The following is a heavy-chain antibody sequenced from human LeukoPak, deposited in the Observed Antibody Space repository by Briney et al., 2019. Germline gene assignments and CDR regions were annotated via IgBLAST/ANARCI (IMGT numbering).Heavy chain of an antibody. J-gene: IGHJ1*01. Sequence: PGGSLRLSCAASGFTFSSYAMSWVRQAPGKGLEWVSAISGGGGSKYYADSVKGRFSISRDSSKNTLYLQMNSLRAEDTAVYHCAKDHPMGPFSRHWGQGTLVTVSS. CDR3: AKDHPMGPFSRH. CDR1: GFTFSSYA. V-gene: IGHV3-23*01. CDR2: ISGGGGSK. D-gene: IGHD3-10*01.